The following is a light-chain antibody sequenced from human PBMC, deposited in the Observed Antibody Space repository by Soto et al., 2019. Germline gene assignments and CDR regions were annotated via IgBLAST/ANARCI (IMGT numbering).Light chain of an antibody. CDR1: GSNIGTNT. Sequence: QSALTQPPSASGTPGQRVTISCSGGGSNIGTNTVNWYRQLPGTAPKLVIFGDNQRPSGVPDRFSGSKSGTSASLAISGLQSEDEADYYCAAWDGSLNNVLFGGGTKLTVL. V-gene: IGLV1-44*01. CDR2: GDN. J-gene: IGLJ2*01. CDR3: AAWDGSLNNVL.